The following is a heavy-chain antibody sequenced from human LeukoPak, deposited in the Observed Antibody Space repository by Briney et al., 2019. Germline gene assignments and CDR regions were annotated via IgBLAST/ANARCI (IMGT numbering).Heavy chain of an antibody. Sequence: SVKVSCKASGFTFTSSAMQWVRQARGQRLEWIGWIVVGSGNTNYAQKFQERVTITRDMSTSTAYMELSSLRSEDTAVYYCAAAPSSSSLFGYYYYYYMDVWGQGTLVTVSS. CDR2: IVVGSGNT. D-gene: IGHD6-6*01. V-gene: IGHV1-58*02. J-gene: IGHJ6*03. CDR3: AAAPSSSSLFGYYYYYYMDV. CDR1: GFTFTSSA.